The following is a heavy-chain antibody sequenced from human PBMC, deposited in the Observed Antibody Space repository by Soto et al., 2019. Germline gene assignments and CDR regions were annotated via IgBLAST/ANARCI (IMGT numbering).Heavy chain of an antibody. Sequence: QVQLVQSGAEVKKPGASVKVSCKPSGYTFNTYYLHWVRQAPGQALEWMGVIHPSGGGTTYAQKFLGRATGTRETSTTRVFMELSSLRSDDTAVYYCARGGHIAVVTASFDYGGQGTLVTVSS. J-gene: IGHJ4*02. CDR1: GYTFNTYY. D-gene: IGHD2-21*02. CDR3: ARGGHIAVVTASFDY. CDR2: IHPSGGGT. V-gene: IGHV1-46*02.